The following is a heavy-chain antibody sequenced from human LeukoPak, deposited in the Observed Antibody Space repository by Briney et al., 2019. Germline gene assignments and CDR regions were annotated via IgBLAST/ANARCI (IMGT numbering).Heavy chain of an antibody. CDR1: GGSISSGGYY. Sequence: PSQTLSLTCTVSGGSISSGGYYWRWIRQPPGKGLEWIGYIYHSGSTYYNPSLKSRVTISVDRSKNQFSLKLSSVTAADTAVYYCARDRAQDGYNSPTAESVDYWGQGTLVTVSS. CDR2: IYHSGST. CDR3: ARDRAQDGYNSPTAESVDY. V-gene: IGHV4-30-2*01. D-gene: IGHD5-24*01. J-gene: IGHJ4*02.